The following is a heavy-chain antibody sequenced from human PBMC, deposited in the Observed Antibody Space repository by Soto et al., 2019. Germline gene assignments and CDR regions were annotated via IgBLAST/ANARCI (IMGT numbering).Heavy chain of an antibody. V-gene: IGHV3-21*01. D-gene: IGHD3-3*01. J-gene: IGHJ5*02. CDR3: ARANYDFWSVYSLDP. CDR2: ISSSSSYI. CDR1: GFTFSSYS. Sequence: EVQLVESGGGLVKPGGSLRLSCAASGFTFSSYSMNWVRQAPGKGLEWVSSISSSSSYIYYADSVKGRFTISRDNAKNSLYLQLNSLRAEDTAVYYCARANYDFWSVYSLDPWGQGTLVTVSS.